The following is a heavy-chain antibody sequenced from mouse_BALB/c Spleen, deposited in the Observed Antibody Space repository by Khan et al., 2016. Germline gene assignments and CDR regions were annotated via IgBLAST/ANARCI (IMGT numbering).Heavy chain of an antibody. D-gene: IGHD1-1*01. CDR2: IAPGSGST. CDR3: ARSYDYDAMDY. J-gene: IGHJ4*01. CDR1: GYTFTSYW. Sequence: DLVKPGASVKLSCKASGYTFTSYWINWIKQRPGQGLEWIGRIAPGSGSTYYNEMFQGKATLTVDTSSSTAYIQLSSLSSEDSAVYFCARSYDYDAMDYWGQGTSVTVSS. V-gene: IGHV1S41*01.